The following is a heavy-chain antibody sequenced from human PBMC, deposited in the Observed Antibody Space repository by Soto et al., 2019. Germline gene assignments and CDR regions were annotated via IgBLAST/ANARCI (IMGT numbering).Heavy chain of an antibody. CDR1: GGDISSYY. CDR3: ARDYYDSSGYYKNWFDP. CDR2: MHYGGNS. J-gene: IGHJ5*02. D-gene: IGHD3-22*01. V-gene: IGHV4-59*12. Sequence: ETLSLTCSVSGGDISSYYCSWFRQPPGKGLEWIGHMHYGGNSDYNPSLRSRVTISVDTSKNQFSLKLSSVTAADTAVYYCARDYYDSSGYYKNWFDPWGQGTLVTVSS.